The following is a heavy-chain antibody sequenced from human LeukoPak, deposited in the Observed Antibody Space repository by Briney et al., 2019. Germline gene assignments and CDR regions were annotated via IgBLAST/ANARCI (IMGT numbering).Heavy chain of an antibody. CDR2: IRSKANTYAT. J-gene: IGHJ6*02. D-gene: IGHD4-17*01. CDR1: RFTFNTYA. Sequence: QPGGSLRLSCAASRFTFNTYAMSWVRQASGKGLEWVGRIRSKANTYATTYAASVKGRFTISRDDSKNTAYLQMNSLKTEDTAVYYCTTNTRDYGDYSYYYGVDVWGLGTTVTVSS. CDR3: TTNTRDYGDYSYYYGVDV. V-gene: IGHV3-73*01.